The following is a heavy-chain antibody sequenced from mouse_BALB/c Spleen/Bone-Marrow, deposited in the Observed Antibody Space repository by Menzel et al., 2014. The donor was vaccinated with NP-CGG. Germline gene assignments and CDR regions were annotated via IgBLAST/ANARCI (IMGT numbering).Heavy chain of an antibody. Sequence: EVQRVESGPDLVKPSQSLSLTCTVTGYSITSGYSWHWIRQSPGNRLEWMGYIHYSGSTKYIPSLKSRISITRDTSKNQFFLQLNSVTTEDTATYYCARSEGYYFGSTWGQGTLVTVSA. V-gene: IGHV3-1*02. CDR2: IHYSGST. J-gene: IGHJ3*01. D-gene: IGHD1-1*01. CDR3: ARSEGYYFGST. CDR1: GYSITSGYS.